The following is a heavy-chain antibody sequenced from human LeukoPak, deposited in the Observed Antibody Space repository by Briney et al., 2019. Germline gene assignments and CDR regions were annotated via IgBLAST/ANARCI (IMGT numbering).Heavy chain of an antibody. CDR2: INSDGSST. J-gene: IGHJ4*02. CDR3: ARGLRGYSSSCKDY. D-gene: IGHD6-13*01. CDR1: GFTFSSYW. V-gene: IGHV3-74*01. Sequence: GGSLRLSCAASGFTFSSYWMHWIRQVPGKGLVWVSRINSDGSSTTYADFVKGRFTISRDNAKNTLYLQMNSLRAEDTAVYYCARGLRGYSSSCKDYWGQGTLVTVSS.